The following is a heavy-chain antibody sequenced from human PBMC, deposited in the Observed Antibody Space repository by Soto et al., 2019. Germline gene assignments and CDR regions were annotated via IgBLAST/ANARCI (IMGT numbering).Heavy chain of an antibody. V-gene: IGHV1-2*04. Sequence: SVKVCCNASRDPFTGYYMHWLQHATEQGLEWVAWINPNGGGTNYAQKFRDWVNVTRETSIGTAYMELTGITAEDTATYYCARDQQNDNPAFYHFYAMDLWGQGTTVTLPS. CDR3: ARDQQNDNPAFYHFYAMDL. CDR1: RDPFTGYY. CDR2: INPNGGGT. J-gene: IGHJ6*02. D-gene: IGHD3-9*01.